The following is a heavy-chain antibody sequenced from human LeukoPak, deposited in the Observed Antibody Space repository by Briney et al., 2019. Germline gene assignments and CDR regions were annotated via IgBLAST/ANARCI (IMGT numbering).Heavy chain of an antibody. D-gene: IGHD5-24*01. CDR2: IYPADSDT. J-gene: IGHJ4*02. CDR1: GYSFPNYW. CDR3: ARRKGDGYNSPFDY. Sequence: GESLKISCKGSGYSFPNYWIGWVRQMPGQGLEWMGIIYPADSDTRYSPAFQGQVTISADKSINTAYLQWTSLKASDTAIYYCARRKGDGYNSPFDYWDQGTLVTVSS. V-gene: IGHV5-51*01.